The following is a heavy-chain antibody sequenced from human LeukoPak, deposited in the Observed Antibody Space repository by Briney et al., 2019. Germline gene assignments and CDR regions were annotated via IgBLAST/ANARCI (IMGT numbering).Heavy chain of an antibody. Sequence: GGSLRLSCSASGFIFNTFGMNWVRQAPGKGLEWVSSITSTTTYTYYADSVKGRFTISRDNAKNSLYLQMNSLRAEDTAVYYCARGWWELPPDYWGQGTLVTVSS. CDR3: ARGWWELPPDY. CDR2: ITSTTTYT. D-gene: IGHD1-26*01. CDR1: GFIFNTFG. J-gene: IGHJ4*02. V-gene: IGHV3-21*01.